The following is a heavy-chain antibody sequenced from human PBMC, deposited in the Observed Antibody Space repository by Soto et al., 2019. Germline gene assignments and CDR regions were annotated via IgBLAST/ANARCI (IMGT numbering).Heavy chain of an antibody. Sequence: QVQLVESRGGVVQPGTSLRLSCVGSGFTFRSFVIHWVRQAPGKGLEWVALTSYDGSNTYYGDSVKGRFTISRDNSKNTVDLQMDSLRVEDTALYYCARWGTTGGLDFWGQGTLVSVSS. CDR1: GFTFRSFV. CDR3: ARWGTTGGLDF. CDR2: TSYDGSNT. V-gene: IGHV3-30*03. J-gene: IGHJ4*02. D-gene: IGHD3-16*01.